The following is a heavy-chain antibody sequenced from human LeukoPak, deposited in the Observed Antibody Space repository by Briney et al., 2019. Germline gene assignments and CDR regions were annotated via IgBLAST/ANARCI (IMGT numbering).Heavy chain of an antibody. CDR2: INHSGST. CDR3: ARGLYYSSTSCYTTSHYYYYMDV. D-gene: IGHD2-2*02. J-gene: IGHJ6*03. V-gene: IGHV4-34*01. CDR1: GGSFSGYY. Sequence: PSETLSLTCAVYGGSFSGYYWSWIRQPPGKGLEWIGEINHSGSTNYNPSLKSRVTISVDTSKNQFSLKLSSVTAADTAVYYCARGLYYSSTSCYTTSHYYYYMDVWGKGTTVTVSS.